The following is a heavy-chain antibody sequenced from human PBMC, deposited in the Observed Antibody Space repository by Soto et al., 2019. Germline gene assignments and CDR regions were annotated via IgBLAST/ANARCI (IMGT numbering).Heavy chain of an antibody. CDR3: ARGGPNSSSWYYYYYGMDV. J-gene: IGHJ6*02. Sequence: EVQLVESGGGLVQPGGSLRLSCAASGFTFSSYSMNWVRQAPGKGLEWVSYISSSSSTIYYADSVKGRFTISRDNAKNSLFLPMNSLRAEDTAVYYCARGGPNSSSWYYYYYGMDVWGQGNTVTVSS. CDR2: ISSSSSTI. D-gene: IGHD6-13*01. V-gene: IGHV3-48*01. CDR1: GFTFSSYS.